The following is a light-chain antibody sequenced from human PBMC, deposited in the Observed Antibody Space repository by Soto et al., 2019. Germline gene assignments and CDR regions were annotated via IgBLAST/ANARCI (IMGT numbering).Light chain of an antibody. CDR1: SSDIGGYNY. CDR3: SSYTSSSTLV. J-gene: IGLJ2*01. CDR2: DIN. V-gene: IGLV2-14*03. Sequence: QSALTQPASVSGSPGQSITIPCTGTSSDIGGYNYVSWYQQYPDKAPKLMIYDINKRPSGVSNRFSGSKSGNTASLTISGLQAEDEADYYCSSYTSSSTLVFGGGTKLTVL.